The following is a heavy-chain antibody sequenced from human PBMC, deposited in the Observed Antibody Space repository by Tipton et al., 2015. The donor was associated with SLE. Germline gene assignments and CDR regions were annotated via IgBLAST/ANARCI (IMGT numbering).Heavy chain of an antibody. J-gene: IGHJ3*02. CDR2: IYHSGST. CDR1: GYSISSGYY. V-gene: IGHV4-38-2*02. CDR3: ASPLRFWSGFQTLDAFDI. Sequence: TLSLTCTVSGYSISSGYYWGWIRQPPGKGLEWIGRIYHSGSTYYNPSLKSRVTISVDTSKNQFSLKLSSVTAADTAVYYCASPLRFWSGFQTLDAFDIWGQGTMVTVSS. D-gene: IGHD3-3*01.